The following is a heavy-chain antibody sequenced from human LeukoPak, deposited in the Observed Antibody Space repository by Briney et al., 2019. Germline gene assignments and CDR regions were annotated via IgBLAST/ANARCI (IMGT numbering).Heavy chain of an antibody. CDR2: INPNSGGT. Sequence: ASVKVSCKTSGYSFTDYYMHWVRQAPGQGLEWMGWINPNSGGTSSAQKFQGRVTMTRDTSISTVYMEVSWLSSDDTAIYYCARADRLHGGPYLIGPWGQGTLVTVSS. CDR3: ARADRLHGGPYLIGP. V-gene: IGHV1-2*02. CDR1: GYSFTDYY. D-gene: IGHD2-21*01. J-gene: IGHJ5*02.